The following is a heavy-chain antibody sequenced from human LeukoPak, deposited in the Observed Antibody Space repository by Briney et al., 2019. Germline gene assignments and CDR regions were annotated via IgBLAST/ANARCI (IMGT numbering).Heavy chain of an antibody. CDR2: IYYSGST. CDR3: ARIYYDSSRTRFDY. J-gene: IGHJ4*02. D-gene: IGHD3-22*01. CDR1: GGSISSSSYY. V-gene: IGHV4-39*01. Sequence: SETLSLTCTVSGGSISSSSYYWGWIRQPPGKGLEWIGSIYYSGSTYYNPSLKSRVTISVDTSKNQFSLKLSSVTAADTAVYYCARIYYDSSRTRFDYWGQGTLVTVSS.